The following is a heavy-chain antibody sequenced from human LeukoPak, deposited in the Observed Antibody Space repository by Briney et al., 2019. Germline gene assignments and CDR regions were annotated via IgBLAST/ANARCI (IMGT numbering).Heavy chain of an antibody. CDR2: IYYSGST. Sequence: SETLSLTCTVSGGSISSSSYYWGWIRQPPGKGLEWIGSIYYSGSTYYNPSLKSRVTISVDTSKNQFSLKLSSVTAADTAVYYYARHRGHDWFDPWGQGTLVTVSS. CDR3: ARHRGHDWFDP. CDR1: GGSISSSSYY. J-gene: IGHJ5*02. V-gene: IGHV4-39*01.